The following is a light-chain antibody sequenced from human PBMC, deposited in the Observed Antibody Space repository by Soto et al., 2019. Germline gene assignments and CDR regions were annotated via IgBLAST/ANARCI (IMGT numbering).Light chain of an antibody. Sequence: EIVLTQSPGTLSLSPGERATLSCRASQSVSSSYLAWYQQKPGQAPRLLIYGASSRATGIPDTFSGSGSGTDFTLTISRLEPEDFAVYYCQQSVSSPRTFGQGTKLEIK. CDR3: QQSVSSPRT. J-gene: IGKJ2*01. CDR2: GAS. V-gene: IGKV3-20*01. CDR1: QSVSSSY.